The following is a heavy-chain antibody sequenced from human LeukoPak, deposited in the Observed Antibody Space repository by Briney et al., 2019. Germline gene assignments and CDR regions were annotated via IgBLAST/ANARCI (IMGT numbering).Heavy chain of an antibody. Sequence: PGRSLRLSCAASGFTFSSYAMRWVRQAPGKGLEWVAVISYDGSNKYYADSVKGRFTISRDNSKNTLYLQMNSLRAEDTAVYYCARDRAAGLLPRGNWFDPWGQGTLVTVSS. CDR2: ISYDGSNK. D-gene: IGHD1-14*01. CDR3: ARDRAAGLLPRGNWFDP. CDR1: GFTFSSYA. V-gene: IGHV3-30*04. J-gene: IGHJ5*02.